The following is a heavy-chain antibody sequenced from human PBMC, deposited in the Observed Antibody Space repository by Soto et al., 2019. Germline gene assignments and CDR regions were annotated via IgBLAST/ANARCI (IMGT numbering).Heavy chain of an antibody. CDR1: GYSFTKYG. D-gene: IGHD2-2*01. J-gene: IGHJ6*02. Sequence: QVQLVQSGTEVKKPGASVKVSCKTSGYSFTKYGLHWVRQAPGQMLEWMGWINPGNGDTKYSQKFQGRVTITRDTSATTAYMELSSLRSEDSAVFYCARTDCSSTSCYNYYYYGMDVWGQGTKVTVSS. CDR3: ARTDCSSTSCYNYYYYGMDV. CDR2: INPGNGDT. V-gene: IGHV1-3*01.